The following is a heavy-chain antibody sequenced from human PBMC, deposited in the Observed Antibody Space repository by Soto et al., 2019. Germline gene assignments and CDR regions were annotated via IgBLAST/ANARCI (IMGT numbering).Heavy chain of an antibody. J-gene: IGHJ4*02. CDR1: GGSISSGDYY. CDR3: ARSMSRSDYHS. Sequence: QVQLQESGPGLVKPSQTLSLTCTVSGGSISSGDYYWRWIRQPPGKGLEWIGYIYYSGSTYYNPSLKSRVTISVDTSKNQFSMKLSSVTAADTDVYYFARSMSRSDYHSWCQGTLGTVSS. V-gene: IGHV4-30-4*01. CDR2: IYYSGST. D-gene: IGHD1-26*01.